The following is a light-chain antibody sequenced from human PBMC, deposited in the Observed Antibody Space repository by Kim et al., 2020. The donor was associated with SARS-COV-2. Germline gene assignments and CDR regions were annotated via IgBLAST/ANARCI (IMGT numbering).Light chain of an antibody. J-gene: IGLJ2*01. V-gene: IGLV3-19*01. Sequence: SSELTQDPPVSVALGQTVRITCQGDILRNYYATWYQQKPGQAPVLVIYGKDNRPSGIPERFSGSSSGNTASLTITGTQAEDEADYYCNSRDSSGNHLVFGGGTQLTVL. CDR2: GKD. CDR1: ILRNYY. CDR3: NSRDSSGNHLV.